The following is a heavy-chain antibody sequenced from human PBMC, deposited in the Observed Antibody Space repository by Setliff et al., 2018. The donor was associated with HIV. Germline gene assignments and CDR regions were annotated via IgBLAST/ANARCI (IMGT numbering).Heavy chain of an antibody. V-gene: IGHV4-39*07. CDR2: IYYSGST. CDR1: GGSISSSIYY. D-gene: IGHD4-17*01. Sequence: SETLSLTCTVSGGSISSSIYYWGWIRQPPGKGLEWIGFIYYSGSTYYYGGSTNYNPSLKSRVTISADTSKNQFSLNLSSVTAADTAVYFCARVYYGDLEYWGQGTLVTVSS. J-gene: IGHJ4*02. CDR3: ARVYYGDLEY.